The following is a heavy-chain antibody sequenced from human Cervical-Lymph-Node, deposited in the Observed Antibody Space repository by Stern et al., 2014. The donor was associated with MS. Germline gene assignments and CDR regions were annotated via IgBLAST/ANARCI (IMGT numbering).Heavy chain of an antibody. D-gene: IGHD1-26*01. CDR1: GDSVSSEDYY. J-gene: IGHJ6*02. CDR3: ARSGYYGIDV. Sequence: QVQLVESGPGLVRPSETLSLTCTASGDSVSSEDYYWSWIRQSTGKDLEWIGYIYYRGRPNYNPSLKSRLTISIDTSKNQFSLKLISVTAADTAVYYCARSGYYGIDVWGQGTTVIVSS. CDR2: IYYRGRP. V-gene: IGHV4-61*08.